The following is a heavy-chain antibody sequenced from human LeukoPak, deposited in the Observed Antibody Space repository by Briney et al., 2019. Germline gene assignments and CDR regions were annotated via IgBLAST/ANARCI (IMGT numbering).Heavy chain of an antibody. Sequence: GGSLRLSCAASGFTFSGSAMHWVRQASGKGLEWVGRIRSKANSYATAYAASVKGRFTISRGDSKNTAYLQMNSLKTEDTAVYYCTASDAFDIWGQGTMVTVSS. J-gene: IGHJ3*02. CDR2: IRSKANSYAT. V-gene: IGHV3-73*01. CDR3: TASDAFDI. CDR1: GFTFSGSA.